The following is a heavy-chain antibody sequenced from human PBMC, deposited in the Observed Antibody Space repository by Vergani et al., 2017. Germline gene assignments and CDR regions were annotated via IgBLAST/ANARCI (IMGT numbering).Heavy chain of an antibody. D-gene: IGHD3-9*01. CDR2: INTNTGNP. CDR3: ARGPYYDILTGYYFASVPWSSRPVNDFDY. Sequence: QVPLVQSGSALKKPGASVKVSCTASGYTFTSYAMNWVRQAPGQGLEWMGWINTNTGNPTYAQGFTGRFVFSLDTSVSTAYLQISSLKAEDTAVYYCARGPYYDILTGYYFASVPWSSRPVNDFDYWGQGTLVTVSS. CDR1: GYTFTSYA. J-gene: IGHJ4*02. V-gene: IGHV7-4-1*02.